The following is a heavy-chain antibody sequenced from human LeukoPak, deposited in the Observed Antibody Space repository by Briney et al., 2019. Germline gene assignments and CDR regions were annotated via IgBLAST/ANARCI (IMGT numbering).Heavy chain of an antibody. Sequence: GGSLRLSCAASGFIVSSKYMSWVRQTPGMGLEWVSIIYSGGRTYYADSVRGRFTISRDNSKNTLYLQMNSLRAEDTAVYYCATDYGSGAYYTLDYWGQGTLVTVSS. CDR3: ATDYGSGAYYTLDY. CDR2: IYSGGRT. D-gene: IGHD3-10*01. V-gene: IGHV3-53*01. CDR1: GFIVSSKY. J-gene: IGHJ4*02.